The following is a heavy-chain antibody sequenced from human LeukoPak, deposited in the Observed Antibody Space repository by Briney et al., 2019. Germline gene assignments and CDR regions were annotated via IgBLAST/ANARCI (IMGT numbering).Heavy chain of an antibody. CDR1: GFTFSNYA. Sequence: GGSLRLSCAASGFTFSNYAMNWVRQAPGKGLEWVSYISSSSSTIYYADSVKGRFTISRDNAKNSLYLQMNSLRAEDTAVYYCAKPDREYYYYYYMDVWGKGTTVTVSS. V-gene: IGHV3-48*01. CDR3: AKPDREYYYYYYMDV. J-gene: IGHJ6*03. CDR2: ISSSSSTI.